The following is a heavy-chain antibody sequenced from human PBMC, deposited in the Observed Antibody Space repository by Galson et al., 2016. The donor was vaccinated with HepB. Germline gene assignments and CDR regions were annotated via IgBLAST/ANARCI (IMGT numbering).Heavy chain of an antibody. CDR3: ARHDRDGPSDALDL. D-gene: IGHD3-22*01. CDR2: VDKSGNS. CDR1: GASVSSNY. Sequence: SETLSLTCSVSGASVSSNYWSWIRQLPGMGLEWIGYVDKSGNSKYSPSLMGRVSVSVDTSTNHFSLRLTSVTAADSGMHYCARHDRDGPSDALDLWGQGTLVTVSS. V-gene: IGHV4-59*08. J-gene: IGHJ3*01.